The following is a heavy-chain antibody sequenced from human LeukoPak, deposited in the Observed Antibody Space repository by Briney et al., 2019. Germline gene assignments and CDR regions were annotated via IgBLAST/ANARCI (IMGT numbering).Heavy chain of an antibody. V-gene: IGHV1-8*03. CDR3: ARALPRLYYDILRPYYYYMDV. J-gene: IGHJ6*03. D-gene: IGHD3-9*01. CDR2: MNPNSGNT. Sequence: ASVKVSCKASGYTFTSHFMHWVRRAPGQGLEWMGWMNPNSGNTGYAQKFQGRVTITRNTSISTAYMELSSLRSEDTAVYYCARALPRLYYDILRPYYYYMDVWGKGTTVTVSS. CDR1: GYTFTSHF.